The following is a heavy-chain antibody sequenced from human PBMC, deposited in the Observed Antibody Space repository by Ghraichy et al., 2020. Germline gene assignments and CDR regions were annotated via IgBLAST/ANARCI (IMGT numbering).Heavy chain of an antibody. Sequence: GESLNISCAASGFTFSSYGMHWVRQAPSKGLEWVAVISYGGSYKYYADSVKGRFTISRDNSKKTLDLQMNSLRADDTAVYYCAKGLTKGQWLVLEMDYFDYWGQGTLVTVSS. J-gene: IGHJ4*02. CDR3: AKGLTKGQWLVLEMDYFDY. CDR2: ISYGGSYK. D-gene: IGHD6-19*01. CDR1: GFTFSSYG. V-gene: IGHV3-30*18.